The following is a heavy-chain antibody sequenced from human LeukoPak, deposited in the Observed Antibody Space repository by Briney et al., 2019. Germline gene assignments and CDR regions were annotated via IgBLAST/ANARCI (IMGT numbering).Heavy chain of an antibody. CDR3: AKGGIAMVDYYFDY. CDR2: IYTSGST. CDR1: GGSISSYY. D-gene: IGHD6-19*01. J-gene: IGHJ4*02. Sequence: SETLSLTCTVSGGSISSYYWSWIRQPAGKGLEWIGRIYTSGSTNYNPSLKSRVTMSVDTSKNQFSLKLSSVTAADTAVYYCAKGGIAMVDYYFDYWGQGTLVTVSS. V-gene: IGHV4-4*07.